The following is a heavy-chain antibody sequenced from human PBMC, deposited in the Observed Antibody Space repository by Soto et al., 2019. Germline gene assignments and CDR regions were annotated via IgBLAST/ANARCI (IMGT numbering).Heavy chain of an antibody. J-gene: IGHJ6*02. CDR3: ARDYYRFNSGYGFSMDV. D-gene: IGHD5-12*01. CDR2: INTSGGST. CDR1: GFTFSSYA. Sequence: PGGSLRLSCAASGFTFSSYAMTWVRQAPGKGLEWVSSINTSGGSTYYADSVKGRFTISRDNSKNTLYLQMNSLRAEDTAVYYCARDYYRFNSGYGFSMDVWGQGTTVTVSS. V-gene: IGHV3-23*01.